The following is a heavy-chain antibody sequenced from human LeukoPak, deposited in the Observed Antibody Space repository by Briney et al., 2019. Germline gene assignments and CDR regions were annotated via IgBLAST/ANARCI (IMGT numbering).Heavy chain of an antibody. Sequence: GGSLRLSCAASGFTFSSYEMNWVRQAPGKGLEWVSYISSSGSTIYYAASVKGRFTISRDNAKNSLYLQMNSLRAEDTAVYYCARDQEGPGGWYYWGQGTLVIVSS. CDR2: ISSSGSTI. CDR1: GFTFSSYE. CDR3: ARDQEGPGGWYY. V-gene: IGHV3-48*03. J-gene: IGHJ4*02. D-gene: IGHD6-19*01.